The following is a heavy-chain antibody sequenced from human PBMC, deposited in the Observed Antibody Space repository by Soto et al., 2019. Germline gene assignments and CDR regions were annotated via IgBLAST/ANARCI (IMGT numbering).Heavy chain of an antibody. D-gene: IGHD2-15*01. CDR3: ARDWWFLQERHDL. CDR2: IWYDGSNK. V-gene: IGHV3-33*08. CDR1: GFTFSSYA. Sequence: QVQLVESGGGVVQPGRSLRLSCAASGFTFSSYAMHWVRQAPGKGLEWVAVIWYDGSNKYYADSVKGRFTISRDNSKNTLYLQMNSLRAEDTAVYYCARDWWFLQERHDLWGRGTLVTVSS. J-gene: IGHJ2*01.